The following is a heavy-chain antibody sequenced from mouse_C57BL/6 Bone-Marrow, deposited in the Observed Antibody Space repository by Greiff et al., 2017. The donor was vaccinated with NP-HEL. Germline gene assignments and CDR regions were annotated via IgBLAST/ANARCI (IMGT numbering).Heavy chain of an antibody. CDR1: GFTFSSYG. V-gene: IGHV5-6*01. CDR3: ARHYYSNYFDY. Sequence: EVQLVESGGDLVKPAGSLKLSCAASGFTFSSYGMSWVRQTPDKRLEWVATLSSGGSYTYYPDSLKGRVTISRDNAKNTLYLQMSSLKSEDTAMYYCARHYYSNYFDYWGQGTTLTVSS. D-gene: IGHD2-5*01. J-gene: IGHJ2*01. CDR2: LSSGGSYT.